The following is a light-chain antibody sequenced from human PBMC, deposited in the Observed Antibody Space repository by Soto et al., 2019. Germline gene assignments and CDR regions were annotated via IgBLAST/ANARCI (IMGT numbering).Light chain of an antibody. Sequence: QSALTQPPSASGSPGQSVTISCTGTSSDVGAYKYVSWYQQHPGKAPKLMIYEVTKRPSGVPGRFSCSTSGNTSPLTVSGLQDEDEAYYYCSSYAGNNNFFVFGGGTKLTVL. CDR2: EVT. V-gene: IGLV2-8*01. CDR1: SSDVGAYKY. J-gene: IGLJ2*01. CDR3: SSYAGNNNFFV.